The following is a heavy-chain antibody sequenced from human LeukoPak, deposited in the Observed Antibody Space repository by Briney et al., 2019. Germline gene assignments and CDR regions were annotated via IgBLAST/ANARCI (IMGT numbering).Heavy chain of an antibody. V-gene: IGHV3-23*01. CDR2: ISGSGVIT. Sequence: GEPLTLSCTASGFTFSNYDMSWVRQAPGKGLEWLSAISGSGVITFYADSVKRRLTISRDNSMNTLYLQMNSLRADATDVYYCANSCGWDLAYWGQETLVTVSS. J-gene: IGHJ4*02. CDR1: GFTFSNYD. CDR3: ANSCGWDLAY. D-gene: IGHD1-26*01.